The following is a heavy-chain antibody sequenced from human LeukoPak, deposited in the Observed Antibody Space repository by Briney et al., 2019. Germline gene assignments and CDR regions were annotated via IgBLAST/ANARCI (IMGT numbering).Heavy chain of an antibody. J-gene: IGHJ4*02. Sequence: PSETLSLICTVSGGSISSYYWSWIRQPPGKGLEWIGYIYYSGSTNYNPSLKSRVTISVDTSKNQFSLKLSSVTAADTAVYYCATSRDGYNVYFDYWGQGTLVTVSS. CDR3: ATSRDGYNVYFDY. CDR1: GGSISSYY. CDR2: IYYSGST. D-gene: IGHD5-24*01. V-gene: IGHV4-59*01.